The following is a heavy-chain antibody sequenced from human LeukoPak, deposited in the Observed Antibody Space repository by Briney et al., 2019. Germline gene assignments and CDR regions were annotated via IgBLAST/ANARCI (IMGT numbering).Heavy chain of an antibody. CDR1: GFTFSSYW. CDR2: IKQEGSEK. J-gene: IGHJ4*02. D-gene: IGHD3-22*01. V-gene: IGHV3-7*03. CDR3: AKDTGNYYYDSSGYLY. Sequence: GGSLRLSCTASGFTFSSYWMTWVRQAPGKGLEWVANIKQEGSEKYYVDSVKGRFTISRDNSKNTLYLQMNSLRAEDTAVYYCAKDTGNYYYDSSGYLYWGQGTLVTVSS.